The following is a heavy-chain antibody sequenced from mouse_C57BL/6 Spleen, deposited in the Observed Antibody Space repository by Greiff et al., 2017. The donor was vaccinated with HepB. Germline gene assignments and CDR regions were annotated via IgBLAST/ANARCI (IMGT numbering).Heavy chain of an antibody. Sequence: VQLQQSGAELVRPGASVKLSCKASGYTFTDYYINWVKQRPGQGLEWIARIYPGSGNTYYNEKFKGKATLTAEKSSSTAYMQLSSLTSEDSAVYFCAREKYGWYYFDYWGQGTTLTVSS. CDR2: IYPGSGNT. CDR1: GYTFTDYY. CDR3: AREKYGWYYFDY. V-gene: IGHV1-76*01. J-gene: IGHJ2*01. D-gene: IGHD2-2*01.